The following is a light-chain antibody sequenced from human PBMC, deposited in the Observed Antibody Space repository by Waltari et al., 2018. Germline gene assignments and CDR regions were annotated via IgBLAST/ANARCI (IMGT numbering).Light chain of an antibody. J-gene: IGKJ4*01. CDR1: QTVTND. V-gene: IGKV3-15*01. Sequence: EIVITQSPASLSVSPGERATLSCTASQTVTNDLAWYQQKPGQAPKHLIFGASTRATGVPARFSGSGSGTEFTLTIGSVQSEDFAVYYCQQYSDWIAFGGGTKVDLK. CDR3: QQYSDWIA. CDR2: GAS.